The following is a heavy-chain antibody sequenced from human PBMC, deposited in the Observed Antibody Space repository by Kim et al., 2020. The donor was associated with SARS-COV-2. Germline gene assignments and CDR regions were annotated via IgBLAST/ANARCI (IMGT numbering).Heavy chain of an antibody. D-gene: IGHD5-12*01. CDR1: GDSVSSDSAA. CDR3: ARDHQYSIDY. J-gene: IGHJ4*02. V-gene: IGHV6-1*01. Sequence: SQTLSLTCVISGDSVSSDSAAWNWIRQSPSRGLEWLGRTYYRSKWYYDYEDSVKSRITINPDISKNQFSLQLKSMTPEDTAMYYCARDHQYSIDYWGQGTLVTVSS. CDR2: TYYRSKWYY.